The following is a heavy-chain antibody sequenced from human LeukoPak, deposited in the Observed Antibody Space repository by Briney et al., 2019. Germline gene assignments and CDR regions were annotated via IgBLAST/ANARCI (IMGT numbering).Heavy chain of an antibody. Sequence: SETLSLTCTVSGGSIISYYWSWIRQPPGKGLEWIGYIYYSGSTNYNPSLKSRVTISVDTSKNQFSLKLSSVTAADTAVYYCARGRRNSSSWLRVADPWGQGTLVTVSS. V-gene: IGHV4-59*01. CDR2: IYYSGST. J-gene: IGHJ5*02. CDR3: ARGRRNSSSWLRVADP. CDR1: GGSIISYY. D-gene: IGHD6-13*01.